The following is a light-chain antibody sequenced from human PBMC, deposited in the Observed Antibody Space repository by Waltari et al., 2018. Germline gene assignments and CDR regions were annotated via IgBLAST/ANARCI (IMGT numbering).Light chain of an antibody. CDR3: QQSSSTPPWT. V-gene: IGKV1-39*01. Sequence: DIQMTQSPASLSASVGARVNITCRASQTISTWLNWYQQKPGKAPKLLNYSASSLQSGVPSRFSGSGSGTDFTLTISSLQREDFATYYCQQSSSTPPWTFGQGTRVEIK. CDR1: QTISTW. CDR2: SAS. J-gene: IGKJ1*01.